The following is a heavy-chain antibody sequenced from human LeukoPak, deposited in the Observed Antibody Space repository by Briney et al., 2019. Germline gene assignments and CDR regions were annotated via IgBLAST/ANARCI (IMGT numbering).Heavy chain of an antibody. D-gene: IGHD3-3*01. Sequence: GGSLRLSCAASGFTFSSYWMHWVRQAPGKGLVWVSRINSDGSSTSYADSVKGRFTIPRDNAKNTLYLQMNSLRAEDTAVYYCARGEGYYDFWSGSLGGYMDVWGKGTTVTVSS. CDR2: INSDGSST. CDR1: GFTFSSYW. CDR3: ARGEGYYDFWSGSLGGYMDV. J-gene: IGHJ6*03. V-gene: IGHV3-74*01.